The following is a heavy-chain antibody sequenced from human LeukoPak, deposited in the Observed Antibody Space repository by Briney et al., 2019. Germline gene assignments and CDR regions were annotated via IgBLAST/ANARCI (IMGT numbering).Heavy chain of an antibody. J-gene: IGHJ4*02. D-gene: IGHD5-12*01. CDR1: GYSISSGYY. CDR2: IYHSGIT. V-gene: IGHV4-38-2*02. Sequence: SETLPLTCTVSGYSISSGYYWGWIRQPPGKGLEWIGSIYHSGITYYNPSLKSRVTISVDTSKNQFSLKLRSVTAADTALYYCARYNPSGYYLDYWGQGTLVTVSS. CDR3: ARYNPSGYYLDY.